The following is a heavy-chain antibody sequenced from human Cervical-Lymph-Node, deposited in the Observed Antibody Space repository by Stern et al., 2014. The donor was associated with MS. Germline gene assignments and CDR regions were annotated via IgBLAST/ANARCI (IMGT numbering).Heavy chain of an antibody. Sequence: EVQLVESGGGLVQPGGSLRLSCAASGSTFRSYAMSWVRQAPGKGLEWVSAISGNGGSTYYADSVKGRFTISRDNSKNTLYLQMNSLRAEDTAVYYCAKAQDYYDSSGYYYGSYWYFDLWGRGTLVTVSS. J-gene: IGHJ2*01. V-gene: IGHV3-23*04. D-gene: IGHD3-22*01. CDR1: GSTFRSYA. CDR2: ISGNGGST. CDR3: AKAQDYYDSSGYYYGSYWYFDL.